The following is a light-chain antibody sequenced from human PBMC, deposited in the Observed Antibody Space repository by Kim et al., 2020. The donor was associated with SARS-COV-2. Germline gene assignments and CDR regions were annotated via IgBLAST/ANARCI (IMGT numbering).Light chain of an antibody. V-gene: IGLV3-21*04. CDR1: FIGDKS. CDR3: QVWDSSTDYRV. J-gene: IGLJ3*02. CDR2: NDD. Sequence: SYELTQPPSVSVAPGETARLTCGADFIGDKSVHWYRQKAGQAPMMVIYNDDARPSGIPERFSGSNSGHMATLTISRVEAGDEADYYCQVWDSSTDYRVFGGGTQLTVL.